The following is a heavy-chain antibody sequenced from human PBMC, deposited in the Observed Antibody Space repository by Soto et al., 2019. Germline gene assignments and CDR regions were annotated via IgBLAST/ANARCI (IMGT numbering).Heavy chain of an antibody. V-gene: IGHV4-59*08. CDR1: GGSISSYY. CDR3: ASSLARTVGAFDI. CDR2: IYYSGST. D-gene: IGHD1-1*01. J-gene: IGHJ3*02. Sequence: QVQLQESGPGLVKPSETLSLTCTVSGGSISSYYWSWIRQPPGKGLEWIGYIYYSGSTNYNPSLKSRVTISVDTSKNQFSLKLSSVTAADTAVYYCASSLARTVGAFDIWGQGTMVTVSS.